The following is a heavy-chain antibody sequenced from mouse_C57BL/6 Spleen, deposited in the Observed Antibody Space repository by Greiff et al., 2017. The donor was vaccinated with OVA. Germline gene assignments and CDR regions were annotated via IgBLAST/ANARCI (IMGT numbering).Heavy chain of an antibody. CDR3: ASPPDYYGSACFDY. CDR1: GYTFPSYG. Sequence: VQLQQSGAELARPGASVKLSCKASGYTFPSYGISWVKQSTGQGLEWIGEIYPRSGNTYYNEKFKGKATLTADKSPSTAYMELRSLTSEDSAVYYCASPPDYYGSACFDYWGQGTTLTVSS. D-gene: IGHD1-1*01. V-gene: IGHV1-81*01. J-gene: IGHJ2*01. CDR2: IYPRSGNT.